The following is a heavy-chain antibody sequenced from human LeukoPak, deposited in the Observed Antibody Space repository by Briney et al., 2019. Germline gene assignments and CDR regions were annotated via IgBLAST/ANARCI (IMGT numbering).Heavy chain of an antibody. J-gene: IGHJ4*02. Sequence: ASVKVSCKASGYTFTSFYMHWVRQAPGQGLEWMGIINPSGSTTSYAQKFRGRVTMTRDTSTSTVYMELSSLRSEDTAVYYCARDRSAGTSCFDYWGQGTLATVSS. D-gene: IGHD2-2*01. CDR1: GYTFTSFY. CDR2: INPSGSTT. CDR3: ARDRSAGTSCFDY. V-gene: IGHV1-46*01.